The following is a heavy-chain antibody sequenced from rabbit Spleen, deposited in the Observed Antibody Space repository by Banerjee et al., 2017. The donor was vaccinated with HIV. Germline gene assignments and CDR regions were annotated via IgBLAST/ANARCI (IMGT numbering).Heavy chain of an antibody. Sequence: QSLEESGGDLVKPGASLTLTCTASGFTLSSSYWMCWVRQAPGKGPEWIACIDAGSTATTYYASWAKGRFTISKTSSTTVTLQMTSLTAADTATFFCARTDHGYSNVGYAFNLWGPGTLVTVS. CDR2: IDAGSTATT. J-gene: IGHJ4*01. V-gene: IGHV1S40*01. CDR1: GFTLSSSYW. CDR3: ARTDHGYSNVGYAFNL. D-gene: IGHD7-1*01.